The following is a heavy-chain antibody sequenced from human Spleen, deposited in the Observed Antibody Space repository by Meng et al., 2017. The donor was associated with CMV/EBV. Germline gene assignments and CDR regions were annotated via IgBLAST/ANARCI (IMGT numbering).Heavy chain of an antibody. CDR3: VREGGDWTSHTNRFDS. Sequence: GESLKISSAASGFTFMSYWMHWVRQAPGKGLVWVSRINSDGSGTIYADSVRGRFTISRDNAKNTLYLQMNSLRAEDTAVYYCVREGGDWTSHTNRFDSWGQGTLVTVSS. J-gene: IGHJ5*01. D-gene: IGHD2-2*01. V-gene: IGHV3-74*01. CDR2: INSDGSGT. CDR1: GFTFMSYW.